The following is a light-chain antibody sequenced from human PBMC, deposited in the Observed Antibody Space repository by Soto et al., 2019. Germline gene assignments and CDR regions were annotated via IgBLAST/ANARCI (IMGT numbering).Light chain of an antibody. Sequence: DIQLTQSPSTLSASVGDRVTITWRASQRIGSWLAWCQQKPGKAPKFLIYKASTLESGVPSRFSSSGSGTEFTLTISSLPPYDFATEYWQQYNSYPLTFGGGTKVEIK. CDR3: QQYNSYPLT. J-gene: IGKJ4*01. CDR2: KAS. V-gene: IGKV1-5*03. CDR1: QRIGSW.